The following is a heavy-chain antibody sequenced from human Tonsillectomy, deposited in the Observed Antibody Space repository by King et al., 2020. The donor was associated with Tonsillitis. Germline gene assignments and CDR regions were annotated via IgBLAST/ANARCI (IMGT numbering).Heavy chain of an antibody. CDR1: GGSISSYY. V-gene: IGHV4-59*01. J-gene: IGHJ5*02. CDR3: ARGGGSYSISWFDP. CDR2: IYYSGST. D-gene: IGHD1-26*01. Sequence: QLQESGPGLVKPSETLSLTCTVSGGSISSYYWSWLRQPPGKGLEWIGYIYYSGSTNYNPSLKSRVTISVDTSKNQFSLKLSSVTAADTAVYYCARGGGSYSISWFDPWGQGTLVTVSS.